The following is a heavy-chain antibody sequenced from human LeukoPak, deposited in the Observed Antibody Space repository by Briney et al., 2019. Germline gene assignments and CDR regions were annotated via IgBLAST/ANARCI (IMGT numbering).Heavy chain of an antibody. Sequence: GGTLRLSCAASGFTFSTYGMTWVRQAPGKGLEWVSGISGTAAATFYGDSVKGRFTISRDNSKKTVYLQMNSLRAEDTAVYYCAKRGPGSPQPGKYYFDYWGQGTLVTVSS. J-gene: IGHJ4*02. D-gene: IGHD3-10*01. CDR1: GFTFSTYG. V-gene: IGHV3-23*01. CDR2: ISGTAAAT. CDR3: AKRGPGSPQPGKYYFDY.